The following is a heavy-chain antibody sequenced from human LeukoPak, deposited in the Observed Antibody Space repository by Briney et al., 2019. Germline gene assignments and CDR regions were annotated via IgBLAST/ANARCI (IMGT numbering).Heavy chain of an antibody. Sequence: GGSLRLSCAASGFTFSSYGMTWVRQAPGKGLEGVSYISSSSSTIYYADSVKGRFTISRDNAKNSLYLQLNSLRAEDTAVYYCARGVYFKGGWQNSYYYYYMDVWGKGTTVTVSS. CDR2: ISSSSSTI. J-gene: IGHJ6*03. CDR1: GFTFSSYG. V-gene: IGHV3-48*01. D-gene: IGHD6-19*01. CDR3: ARGVYFKGGWQNSYYYYYMDV.